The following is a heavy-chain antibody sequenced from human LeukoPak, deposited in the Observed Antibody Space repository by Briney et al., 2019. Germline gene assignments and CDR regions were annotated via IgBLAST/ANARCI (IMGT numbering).Heavy chain of an antibody. J-gene: IGHJ4*02. Sequence: ASVKVSCKASGYTFTSYYMHWVRQAPGQGLEWMGIINPSGGSTSNAQKFQGRVTMTRDTSTSTLYMELSSLRPEDTTVYYCASGSGSALAGRALHFDYWGQGTLVTVSS. D-gene: IGHD6-19*01. CDR1: GYTFTSYY. CDR3: ASGSGSALAGRALHFDY. V-gene: IGHV1-46*03. CDR2: INPSGGST.